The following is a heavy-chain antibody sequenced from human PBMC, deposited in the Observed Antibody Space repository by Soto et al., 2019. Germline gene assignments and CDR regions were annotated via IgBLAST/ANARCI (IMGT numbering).Heavy chain of an antibody. CDR2: INVGNGDT. J-gene: IGHJ6*02. CDR1: GYTFTTYA. V-gene: IGHV1-3*01. CDR3: ASGYDDFWSGYYTGFYGMDV. Sequence: GASVKVSCKASGYTFTTYAMHWVRQAPGQILEWMGWINVGNGDTKYSQKFQGRVSITRDTSASTAYMELSSLTSADTAVYYCASGYDDFWSGYYTGFYGMDVWGQGTTVTVS. D-gene: IGHD3-3*01.